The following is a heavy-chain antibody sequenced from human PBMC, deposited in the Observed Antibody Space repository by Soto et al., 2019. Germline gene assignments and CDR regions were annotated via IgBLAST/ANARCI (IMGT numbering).Heavy chain of an antibody. CDR3: ARQGRDGHNQGYGMDV. CDR2: THPGDSET. Sequence: PGESLKISCKGSGDSFNTYWIAWVRQMPGKGLEWMGITHPGDSETRYSPSFEGQVTISVDKSISTAYLQWSSLKASDTAMYYCARQGRDGHNQGYGMDVWGQGTTVTV. J-gene: IGHJ6*02. V-gene: IGHV5-51*01. CDR1: GDSFNTYW.